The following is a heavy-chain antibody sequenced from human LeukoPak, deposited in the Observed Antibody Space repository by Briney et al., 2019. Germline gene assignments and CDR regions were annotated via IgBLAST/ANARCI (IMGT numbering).Heavy chain of an antibody. D-gene: IGHD5-18*01. V-gene: IGHV6-1*01. CDR1: GDSVSSNSAA. CDR2: TYYRSKWYN. Sequence: SQTLSLTCALSGDSVSSNSAAWNWLRQSPSRGLEWLGRTYYRSKWYNDYAVSVKSRITINPDTSKNQFSLQLNSVTPEDTAVYYCARSVNSYGYGSFDYWGQGTLVTVSS. J-gene: IGHJ4*02. CDR3: ARSVNSYGYGSFDY.